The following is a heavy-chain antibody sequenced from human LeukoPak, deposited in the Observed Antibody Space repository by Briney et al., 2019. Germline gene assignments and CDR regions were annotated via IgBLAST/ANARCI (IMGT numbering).Heavy chain of an antibody. J-gene: IGHJ1*01. Sequence: PGGSLRLSCAASGVTVSSNYMSWVRQAPGKGLDWGSVIYSGGSTYYADSVKGRFTISRDNSKNTLYLQMNSLRAEDTAVYYCARGYSSSWYGEYFQHWGQGTLVTVSS. CDR1: GVTVSSNY. CDR2: IYSGGST. V-gene: IGHV3-53*01. CDR3: ARGYSSSWYGEYFQH. D-gene: IGHD6-13*01.